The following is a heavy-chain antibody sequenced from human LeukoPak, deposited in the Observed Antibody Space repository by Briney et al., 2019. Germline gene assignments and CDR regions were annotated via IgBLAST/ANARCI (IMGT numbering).Heavy chain of an antibody. Sequence: ASVKVSCKASGYTFTSYDINWVRQATGQGLEWMGWINPNSGGTNYAQKFQGRVTMTRDTSISTAYMELSRLRSDETAVYYCARDTVTTFDYWGQGTLVTVSS. CDR3: ARDTVTTFDY. CDR1: GYTFTSYD. J-gene: IGHJ4*02. V-gene: IGHV1-2*02. CDR2: INPNSGGT. D-gene: IGHD4-17*01.